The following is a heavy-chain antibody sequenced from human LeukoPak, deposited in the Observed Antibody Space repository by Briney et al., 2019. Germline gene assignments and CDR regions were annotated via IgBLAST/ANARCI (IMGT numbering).Heavy chain of an antibody. J-gene: IGHJ6*02. Sequence: SETLSLTCTVSGGSISSGGYYWSWIRQHPGKGLEWIGYIYYSGSTYYNPPLKSRVTISVDTSKNQFSLKLSSVTAADTAVYYCARDRLRSMDVWGQGTTVTVSS. CDR2: IYYSGST. D-gene: IGHD3-16*01. CDR3: ARDRLRSMDV. CDR1: GGSISSGGYY. V-gene: IGHV4-31*03.